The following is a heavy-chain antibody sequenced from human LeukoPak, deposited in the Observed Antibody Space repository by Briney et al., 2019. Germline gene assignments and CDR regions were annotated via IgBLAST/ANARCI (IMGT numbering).Heavy chain of an antibody. Sequence: GGSLRLSCAASGFTFSSYWMHWVRQVPGKGLVWVSRINRDGSSTNYADSVKGRFTISRDNAKKTLNLQMNGLRAEDTAVYYCVRDLGRRANCWGQGTLVTVSS. CDR2: INRDGSST. J-gene: IGHJ4*02. V-gene: IGHV3-74*01. CDR1: GFTFSSYW. CDR3: VRDLGRRANC. D-gene: IGHD1-26*01.